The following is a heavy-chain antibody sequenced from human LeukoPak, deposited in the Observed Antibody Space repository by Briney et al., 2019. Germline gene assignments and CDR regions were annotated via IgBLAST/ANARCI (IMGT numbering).Heavy chain of an antibody. D-gene: IGHD1-26*01. CDR2: IWYDGSNK. CDR1: GFTFSIYC. CDR3: ASRWGADYGMDV. J-gene: IGHJ6*02. Sequence: RRFLRLSRAASGFTFSIYCMHSVRQARGKGLERVALIWYDGSNKYYAASVKGRFTISRDNSKNTVYLQMTSMRAEDTAVYYCASRWGADYGMDVWGQGTTVTVSS. V-gene: IGHV3-33*01.